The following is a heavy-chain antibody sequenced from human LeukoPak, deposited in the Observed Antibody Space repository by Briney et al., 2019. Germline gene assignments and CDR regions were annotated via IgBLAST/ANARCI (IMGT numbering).Heavy chain of an antibody. Sequence: GGSLRLSCASSGLTFSTYAMSYVRQVPGKGLEWVSAISGSDPGTYYADSVKGRFTISRDNSRNTLHLQMNSLRVEDTAIYYCAKGNAGHCTGTTCYPFDYWGQGTLVTVSS. CDR1: GLTFSTYA. D-gene: IGHD2-2*01. CDR2: ISGSDPGT. V-gene: IGHV3-23*01. CDR3: AKGNAGHCTGTTCYPFDY. J-gene: IGHJ4*02.